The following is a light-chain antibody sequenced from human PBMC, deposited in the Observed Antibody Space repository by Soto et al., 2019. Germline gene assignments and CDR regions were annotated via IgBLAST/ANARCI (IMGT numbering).Light chain of an antibody. V-gene: IGKV3-20*01. CDR1: QTVNSRH. CDR2: GAS. CDR3: QQFDGSRPAFT. Sequence: ESILTQSPGTLSLSPGERATLSCRASQTVNSRHLNWYQHKPGQAPRLLIYGASIRAAGIPDRFSGSRSGADFSLTITSLKPEDSAVYYCQQFDGSRPAFTFGQGTKLEI. J-gene: IGKJ2*01.